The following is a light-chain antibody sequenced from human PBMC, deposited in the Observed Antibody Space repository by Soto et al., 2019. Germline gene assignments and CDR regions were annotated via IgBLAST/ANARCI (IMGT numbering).Light chain of an antibody. J-gene: IGLJ2*01. CDR2: EGS. V-gene: IGLV2-23*01. CDR3: CSYAGSRKV. Sequence: QSVLTQPASVSGSPGQSITISCTGTNSDVGTYNLVSWYQQHPGKAPKLIIYEGSKRPSGVSDRFSGSKSGNTASLTISGLQAEDEADYYCCSYAGSRKVFGGGTKLTVL. CDR1: NSDVGTYNL.